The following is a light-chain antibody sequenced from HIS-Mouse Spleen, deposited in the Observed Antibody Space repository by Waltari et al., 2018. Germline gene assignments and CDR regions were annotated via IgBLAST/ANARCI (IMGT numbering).Light chain of an antibody. Sequence: NLMLTQPPSLSESAPKTVTISCTGSRRNIASNCAQWDQQRPGRAPTAVIYEDNHSPSGVPDRFSGSIDGSSNSGSFTSSGLRTKYKADVSCQSEVGSKVEFGGGPRRPV. V-gene: IGLV6-57*02. J-gene: IGLJ2*01. CDR2: EDN. CDR3: QSEVGSKVE. CDR1: RRNIASNC.